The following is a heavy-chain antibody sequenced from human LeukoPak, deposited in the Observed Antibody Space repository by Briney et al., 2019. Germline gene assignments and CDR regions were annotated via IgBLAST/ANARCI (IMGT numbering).Heavy chain of an antibody. CDR2: ISGSGDST. D-gene: IGHD6-13*01. CDR3: TKSVRSIWWGGAYYFDY. V-gene: IGHV3-23*01. Sequence: PGGSLRLSCAASGFTFRSYAMSWVRQAPGKGPEWVSVISGSGDSTDYADSVKGRFSISRDNSKNTLYLQMNSLRAEDTAVYYCTKSVRSIWWGGAYYFDYWGQGALVTVSS. CDR1: GFTFRSYA. J-gene: IGHJ4*02.